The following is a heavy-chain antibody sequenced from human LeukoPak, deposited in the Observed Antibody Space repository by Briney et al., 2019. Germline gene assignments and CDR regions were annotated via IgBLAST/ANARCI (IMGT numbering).Heavy chain of an antibody. J-gene: IGHJ4*02. Sequence: SVKVSCKASGGTFSSYAISWVRQAPGQGLEWMGRIIPILGIANYAQKFQGRVTITADKSTSTAYMELSSLRSEDTAVYYCARDGIGSGSHPTVDYWGQGTLVTVSS. V-gene: IGHV1-69*04. CDR3: ARDGIGSGSHPTVDY. CDR1: GGTFSSYA. D-gene: IGHD1-26*01. CDR2: IIPILGIA.